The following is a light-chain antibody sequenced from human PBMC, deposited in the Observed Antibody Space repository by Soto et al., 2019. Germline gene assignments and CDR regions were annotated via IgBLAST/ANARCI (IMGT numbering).Light chain of an antibody. V-gene: IGLV2-14*03. CDR2: DVR. CDR3: SSYTSSSTVI. J-gene: IGLJ2*01. CDR1: SSDVGGYNF. Sequence: QSVLTQHASVSGSPGQSITISCTGTSSDVGGYNFVSWYQQHPGKAPKFIIYDVRNRPSGVSNRFSGSGSGNTASLTISGLQAEDEADYYCSSYTSSSTVIFGGGTKLTVL.